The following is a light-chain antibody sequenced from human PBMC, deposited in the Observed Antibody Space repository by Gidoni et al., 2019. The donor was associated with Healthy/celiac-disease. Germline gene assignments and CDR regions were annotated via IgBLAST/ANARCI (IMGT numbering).Light chain of an antibody. CDR3: QQYNSYSPWT. V-gene: IGKV1-5*03. J-gene: IGKJ1*01. CDR2: KAS. Sequence: DIQMTQSPSTLSASVGDRVTITCRASQSISSWLAWYQQKPGKAPKPLIYKASSLESGVPSRFSGSGSGTEFTLTISSLQPDDFATYYCQQYNSYSPWTFGKGPRWKSN. CDR1: QSISSW.